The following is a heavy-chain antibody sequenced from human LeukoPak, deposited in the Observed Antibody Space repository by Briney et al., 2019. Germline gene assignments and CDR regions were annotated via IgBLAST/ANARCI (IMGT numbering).Heavy chain of an antibody. V-gene: IGHV4-59*01. J-gene: IGHJ6*03. CDR2: IYYSGST. Sequence: SETLSLTCTVSGGSISSYYWSWIRQPPGKGLEWIGYIYYSGSTNYNPSLKSRVTISVDTSKNQFSLKLSSVTAADTAVYYCARVGGYCSSTSCYSYYYYYMDVWGKGTTVTVSS. CDR1: GGSISSYY. CDR3: ARVGGYCSSTSCYSYYYYYMDV. D-gene: IGHD2-2*01.